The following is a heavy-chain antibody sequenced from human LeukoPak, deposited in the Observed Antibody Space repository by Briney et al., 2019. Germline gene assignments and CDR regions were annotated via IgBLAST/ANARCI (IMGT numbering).Heavy chain of an antibody. CDR3: ARLIAAAVSTTVTTRYFDY. D-gene: IGHD4-17*01. CDR2: INHSGST. Sequence: SETLSLTCAVYGGSFSGYYWSWIRQPPGKWLEWIGEINHSGSTNYNPSLKSRVTISVDTSKNQFSLKLSSVTAADTAVYYCARLIAAAVSTTVTTRYFDYWGQGTLVTVSS. V-gene: IGHV4-34*01. J-gene: IGHJ4*02. CDR1: GGSFSGYY.